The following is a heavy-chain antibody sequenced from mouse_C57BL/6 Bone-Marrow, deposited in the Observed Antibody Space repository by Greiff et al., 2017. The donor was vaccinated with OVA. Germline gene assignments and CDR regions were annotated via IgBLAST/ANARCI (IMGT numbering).Heavy chain of an antibody. CDR1: GYTFTSYW. Sequence: VQLKQPGAELVRPGSSVKLSCKASGYTFTSYWMHWVKQRPIQGLEWIGNIDPSDSETHYNQKFKDKATLTVDKSSSTAYMQLSSLTSEDSAVYYCARRGIGVTKDFDYWGQGTPLTVSS. D-gene: IGHD2-2*01. J-gene: IGHJ2*01. CDR2: IDPSDSET. V-gene: IGHV1-52*01. CDR3: ARRGIGVTKDFDY.